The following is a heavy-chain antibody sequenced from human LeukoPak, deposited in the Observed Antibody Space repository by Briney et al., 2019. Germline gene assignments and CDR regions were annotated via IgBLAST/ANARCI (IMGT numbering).Heavy chain of an antibody. CDR2: ISSSSSYI. CDR3: AKDPNGDCIGAFDF. D-gene: IGHD2-21*02. Sequence: GGSLRLSCAASGFTFSSYSMNWVRQAPGKGLEWVSSISSSSSYIYYADSVKGRFTISRDNSKSTLYLQMNSLRPEDTAVYYCAKDPNGDCIGAFDFWGQGTMVTVSS. CDR1: GFTFSSYS. V-gene: IGHV3-21*04. J-gene: IGHJ3*01.